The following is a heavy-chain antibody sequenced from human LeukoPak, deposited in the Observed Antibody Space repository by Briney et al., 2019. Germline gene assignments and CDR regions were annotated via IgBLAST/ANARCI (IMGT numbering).Heavy chain of an antibody. Sequence: PSETLSLTCTVSGGSIRSSSYYWGWIRQPPGKGLEWIGSIYYSGSTYYNPSLKIRVTISVDTSKNQFSLKLSSVTAADTAVYYSRRALGDTEYYYYYMDVWGKGTTVTVSS. CDR1: GGSIRSSSYY. D-gene: IGHD5-18*01. J-gene: IGHJ6*03. CDR3: RRALGDTEYYYYYMDV. V-gene: IGHV4-39*07. CDR2: IYYSGST.